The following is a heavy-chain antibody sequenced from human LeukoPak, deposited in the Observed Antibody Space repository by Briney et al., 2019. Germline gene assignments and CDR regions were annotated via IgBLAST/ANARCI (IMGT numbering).Heavy chain of an antibody. D-gene: IGHD3-16*01. CDR1: GFTVSNNY. Sequence: GGSLRLSCAVSGFTVSNNYMSWVRQAPGKGLEWVSFIYSGGSTYYADSVKGRFTIPRDNSKNTLYLQMNSLRAEDTAVYYCARRREGGVFFQHWGQGTLVTVSS. V-gene: IGHV3-53*01. CDR3: ARRREGGVFFQH. J-gene: IGHJ1*01. CDR2: IYSGGST.